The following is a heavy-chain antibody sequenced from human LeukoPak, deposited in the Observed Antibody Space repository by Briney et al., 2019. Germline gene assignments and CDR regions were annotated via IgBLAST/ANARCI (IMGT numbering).Heavy chain of an antibody. CDR3: AIAGQGAVDY. Sequence: GRSLRLSCAASGFTFSSHWMHWVRQAPGKGLVWVSFINNDGRVTRYAEAVKGSFTISRDNAKNTVYLQMISLRAEDTAMYFGAIAGQGAVDYWGPGTLVTVS. CDR1: GFTFSSHW. CDR2: INNDGRVT. V-gene: IGHV3-74*01. J-gene: IGHJ4*02. D-gene: IGHD1-14*01.